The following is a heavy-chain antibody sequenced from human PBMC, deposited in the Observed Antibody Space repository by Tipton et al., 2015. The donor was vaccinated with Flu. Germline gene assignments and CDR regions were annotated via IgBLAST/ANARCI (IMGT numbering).Heavy chain of an antibody. D-gene: IGHD3-3*01. Sequence: TLSLTCTVSGGSISTYYWSWIRQPPGKRPEWIGYINNSGDSHYNPSLKSRVSMSVATSKNQLSQNLSSVTAADTAVYYCARGTTIHAWHFDLWGPGTLVTVSS. CDR3: ARGTTIHAWHFDL. J-gene: IGHJ2*01. CDR1: GGSISTYY. V-gene: IGHV4-59*12. CDR2: INNSGDS.